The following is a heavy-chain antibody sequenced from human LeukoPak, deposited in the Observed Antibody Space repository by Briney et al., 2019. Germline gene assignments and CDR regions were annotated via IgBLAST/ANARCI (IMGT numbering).Heavy chain of an antibody. CDR1: GGSISSGGYY. J-gene: IGHJ4*02. D-gene: IGHD1-26*01. CDR3: ARSVSGSYYWSPYFDY. CDR2: IYYSGST. Sequence: SETLSLTCTVSGGSISSGGYYWSWIRQHPGKGLEWIGYIYYSGSTYYNPSLKSRVTISVDTSKNQFSLKLSSVTAADTAVYYCARSVSGSYYWSPYFDYWGQGTLVTVSS. V-gene: IGHV4-31*03.